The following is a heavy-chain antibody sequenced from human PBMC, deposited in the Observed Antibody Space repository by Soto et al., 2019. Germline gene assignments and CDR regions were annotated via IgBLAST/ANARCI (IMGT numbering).Heavy chain of an antibody. CDR1: GFSFRDYW. V-gene: IGHV3-7*01. CDR3: ARGKDGRRAGTYYFDMDV. J-gene: IGHJ6*03. Sequence: HPGGSLRLSCAASGFSFRDYWVTWVRQAPGKGLDWVANIKQDGSEKYYLDSLKGRFTISRDNAKNSVYLLMNSLRAEDTAVYYCARGKDGRRAGTYYFDMDVWGKGT. D-gene: IGHD1-1*01. CDR2: IKQDGSEK.